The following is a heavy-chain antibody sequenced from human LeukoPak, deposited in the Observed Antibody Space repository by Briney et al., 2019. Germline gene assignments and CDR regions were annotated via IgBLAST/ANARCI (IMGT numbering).Heavy chain of an antibody. CDR3: ARNGGDYGDYFDY. V-gene: IGHV4-59*01. CDR2: IYYSGST. CDR1: GGSISSYY. J-gene: IGHJ4*02. D-gene: IGHD4-17*01. Sequence: SETLSLTCTVSGGSISSYYWSWIRQPPGKGLEWIGYIYYSGSTNYNPSLKSRVTISVDTSKNQFSLKLSSVTAADTAAYYCARNGGDYGDYFDYWGQGTLVTVSS.